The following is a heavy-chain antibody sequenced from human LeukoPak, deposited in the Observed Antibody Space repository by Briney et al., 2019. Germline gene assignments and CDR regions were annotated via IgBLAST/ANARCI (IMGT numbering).Heavy chain of an antibody. CDR2: ISWDGDNI. V-gene: IGHV3-43D*03. Sequence: PGGSLRLSCAASGFTFDDYAMHWVRQAPGKGLEWVSVISWDGDNINYADSVKGRFTISRDNSKNSLFLQMSSLRAEDTALYYCARDIVRKSYADGSGWGYFQHWGQGTLVTVSS. CDR1: GFTFDDYA. J-gene: IGHJ1*01. CDR3: ARDIVRKSYADGSGWGYFQH. D-gene: IGHD3-16*01.